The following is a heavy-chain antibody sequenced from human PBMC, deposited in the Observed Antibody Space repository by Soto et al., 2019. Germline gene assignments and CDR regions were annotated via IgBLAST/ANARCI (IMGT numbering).Heavy chain of an antibody. CDR1: GYTFTSCG. CDR2: IIPILGKA. CDR3: GVVVAAPYFDY. Sequence: ASVKVSCKASGYTFTSCGISWVRQAPGQGLEWMGRIIPILGKANYAQKFQGRVTITADKSTSTAYMELSSLRSEDTAVYYCGVVVAAPYFDYWGQGTLVTVSS. V-gene: IGHV1-69*04. D-gene: IGHD2-15*01. J-gene: IGHJ4*02.